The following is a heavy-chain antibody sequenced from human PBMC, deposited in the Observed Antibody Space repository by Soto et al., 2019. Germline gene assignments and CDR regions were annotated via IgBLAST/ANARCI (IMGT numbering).Heavy chain of an antibody. CDR3: ARDRRVTTAPYYFDS. CDR1: GGSISSGDYY. D-gene: IGHD5-18*01. J-gene: IGHJ4*02. V-gene: IGHV4-30-4*01. Sequence: SETLSLTCTVSGGSISSGDYYWSWIRQPPGKGLEWIGYIYYSGSTYYNPSLKSRVTISVDTSKNQFSLKLSSVTAADTAVYYCARDRRVTTAPYYFDSWGQGTLVTVSS. CDR2: IYYSGST.